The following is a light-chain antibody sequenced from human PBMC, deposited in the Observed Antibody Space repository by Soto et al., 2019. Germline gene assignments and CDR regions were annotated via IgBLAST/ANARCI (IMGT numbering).Light chain of an antibody. CDR3: QQRSNWPPT. V-gene: IGKV3-11*01. CDR2: DAS. CDR1: QSVSSS. J-gene: IGKJ1*01. Sequence: EIVLTQSPATLSLSPGERATLSCRASQSVSSSLAWYQQKPGQAPRLLVYDASNRATGIPARLSGSGSGIDFTLTISSLEPEDFALYYCQQRSNWPPTFGQGTKVEIK.